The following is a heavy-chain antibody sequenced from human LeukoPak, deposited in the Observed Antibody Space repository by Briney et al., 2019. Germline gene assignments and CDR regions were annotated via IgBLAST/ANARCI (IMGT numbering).Heavy chain of an antibody. J-gene: IGHJ4*02. V-gene: IGHV5-51*01. CDR1: GYSFTSYW. D-gene: IGHD3-16*01. Sequence: GESLNISCTGSGYSFTSYWIGWVRQTRGKGQKWMGIIYPGGTDTRYSPSFQGQVTISAEKSISTAYLQWSSLKASDTAMYYCASPGMGGGFDYWGQGTLVTVSS. CDR2: IYPGGTDT. CDR3: ASPGMGGGFDY.